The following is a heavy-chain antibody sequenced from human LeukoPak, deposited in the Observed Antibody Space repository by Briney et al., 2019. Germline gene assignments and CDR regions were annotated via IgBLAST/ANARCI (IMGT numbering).Heavy chain of an antibody. J-gene: IGHJ4*02. CDR2: IKQDGSTK. V-gene: IGHV3-7*01. CDR3: ARDTDGSLDY. D-gene: IGHD1-26*01. CDR1: GVTFTNSW. Sequence: GGSLRLSCAASGVTFTNSWMAWGREAPGKGQERAANIKQDGSTKHYADSLKGRFTISRDNPENSLYLQINSMRVDDTAVYYCARDTDGSLDYWGQGILVTVAS.